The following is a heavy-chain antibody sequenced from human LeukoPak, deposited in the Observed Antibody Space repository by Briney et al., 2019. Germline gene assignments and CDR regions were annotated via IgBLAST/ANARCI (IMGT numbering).Heavy chain of an antibody. V-gene: IGHV3-9*01. CDR1: GFTFDDYA. D-gene: IGHD3-3*01. CDR2: ISWNSGSI. CDR3: AKDYDFWSGYHYYLDY. Sequence: PGRSLRLSCAASGFTFDDYAMHWVRHAPGKGLEWVSGISWNSGSIGYADSVKGRFTISRDNSKNTLYLQMNSLRAEDTAVYYCAKDYDFWSGYHYYLDYWGQGTLVTVSS. J-gene: IGHJ4*02.